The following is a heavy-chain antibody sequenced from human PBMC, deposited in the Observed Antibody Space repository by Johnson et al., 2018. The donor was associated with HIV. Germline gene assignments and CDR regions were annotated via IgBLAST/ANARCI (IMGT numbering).Heavy chain of an antibody. J-gene: IGHJ3*02. D-gene: IGHD1-20*01. V-gene: IGHV3-30-3*01. Sequence: QVQLVESGGGLVQPGGSLRLSCAASGFTFSNYAMTWVRQAPGKGLEWVAVISYDGSNKYYADSVQGRFNISRDNSKNTLYLQMNSLRAEDTAVYYCARGGLNWNDATPSDAFDIWGQGTMVTVSS. CDR1: GFTFSNYA. CDR3: ARGGLNWNDATPSDAFDI. CDR2: ISYDGSNK.